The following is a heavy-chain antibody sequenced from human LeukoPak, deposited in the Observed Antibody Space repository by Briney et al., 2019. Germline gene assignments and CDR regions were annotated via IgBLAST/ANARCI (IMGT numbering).Heavy chain of an antibody. Sequence: PSETLSLTCAVSGGSISSGGYSWRWLRQPPGKGLEWIGYIYHSGSTYYNPSLKIRVTISVDRSKNQFSLKLSSVTAADTAVYYCAREMGSGSLDYWGQGTLVTVSS. CDR2: IYHSGST. J-gene: IGHJ4*02. CDR1: GGSISSGGYS. V-gene: IGHV4-30-2*01. D-gene: IGHD1-1*01. CDR3: AREMGSGSLDY.